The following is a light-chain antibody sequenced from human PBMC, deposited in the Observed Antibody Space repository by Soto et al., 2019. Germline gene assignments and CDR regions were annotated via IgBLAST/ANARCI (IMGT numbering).Light chain of an antibody. Sequence: QSALTQPPSASGSPGQSLTISCTGTSSDVGAHNYVSWYQQNPGKAPKLMLYDVSNRPSGVSNRFSGSKSGNTASLTISGLQAEDEADYYCSSYTSRSTLDYVFGSGTKLTVL. J-gene: IGLJ1*01. CDR2: DVS. CDR3: SSYTSRSTLDYV. V-gene: IGLV2-14*03. CDR1: SSDVGAHNY.